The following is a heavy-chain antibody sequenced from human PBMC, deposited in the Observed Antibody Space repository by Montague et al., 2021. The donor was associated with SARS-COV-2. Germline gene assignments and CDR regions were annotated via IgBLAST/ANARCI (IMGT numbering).Heavy chain of an antibody. Sequence: SETLSLTCTVSGGSISSYYWSWIRQPPGKGLEWIGYIYYTGSVNYNPSLKSRVTISVDTSKNQFSLKLNSVTAADTAVYYCARELGYDSSGYYAYFDYWGQGTLVTVSS. D-gene: IGHD3-22*01. CDR3: ARELGYDSSGYYAYFDY. CDR1: GGSISSYY. V-gene: IGHV4-59*01. J-gene: IGHJ4*02. CDR2: IYYTGSV.